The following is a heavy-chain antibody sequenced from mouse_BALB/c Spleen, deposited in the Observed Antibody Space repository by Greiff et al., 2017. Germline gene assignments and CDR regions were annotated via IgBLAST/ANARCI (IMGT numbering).Heavy chain of an antibody. CDR1: GFSLTSYG. Sequence: VKLQESGPGLVQPSQRLSITCTASGFSLTSYGVHWVRQSPGKGLEWLGVIWSGGSTDYNAAFISRLSISKDNSKSQVFFKMNSLLANDTAIYYCARRNGNYVPLGYCGQGTLVTVSA. V-gene: IGHV2-2*02. CDR3: ARRNGNYVPLGY. J-gene: IGHJ3*01. D-gene: IGHD2-1*01. CDR2: IWSGGST.